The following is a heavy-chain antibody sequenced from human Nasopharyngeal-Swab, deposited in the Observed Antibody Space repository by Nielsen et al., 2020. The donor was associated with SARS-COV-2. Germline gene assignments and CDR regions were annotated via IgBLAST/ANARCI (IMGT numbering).Heavy chain of an antibody. V-gene: IGHV2-5*02. D-gene: IGHD6-19*01. CDR2: LYWDDDN. CDR3: VHSTGWRLDY. J-gene: IGHJ4*02. Sequence: SGPTLVKPSQTLTLTCTFSGFSLSTSKVGVSWVRQLPGKALEWLALLYWDDDNRYNPSLKNRITITRDTSKNQVVLTMTNMDPVDTATYYCVHSTGWRLDYWGQGTLVTVFS. CDR1: GFSLSTSKVG.